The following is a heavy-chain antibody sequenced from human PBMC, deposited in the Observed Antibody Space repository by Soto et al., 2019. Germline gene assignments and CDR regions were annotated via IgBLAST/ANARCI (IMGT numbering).Heavy chain of an antibody. J-gene: IGHJ4*02. CDR1: GFTFSSYG. CDR2: ISYDGSNK. Sequence: PGGSLRLSCAASGFTFSSYGMHWVRQAPGKGLEWVAVISYDGSNKYYADSVKGRFTISRDNSKNTLYLQMNSLRAEDTAVYYCATTTTVATGFDYWGQGTLVTVSS. D-gene: IGHD4-4*01. CDR3: ATTTTVATGFDY. V-gene: IGHV3-30*03.